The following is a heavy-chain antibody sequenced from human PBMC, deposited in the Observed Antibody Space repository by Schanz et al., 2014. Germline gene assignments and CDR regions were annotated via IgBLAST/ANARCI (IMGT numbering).Heavy chain of an antibody. CDR1: GYTFTTYY. CDR3: ARDFSAYVGNYFDY. J-gene: IGHJ4*02. CDR2: INGYNGHT. Sequence: QVQLVQSGAEVKKPGASVKVSCKASGYTFTTYYMLWVRQAPGQGLEWMGWINGYNGHTLYAQKFQGRVTMTTDTSTSTSYMELTSLRFDDTAVYYCARDFSAYVGNYFDYWGQGTLVTVSS. V-gene: IGHV1-18*01. D-gene: IGHD5-12*01.